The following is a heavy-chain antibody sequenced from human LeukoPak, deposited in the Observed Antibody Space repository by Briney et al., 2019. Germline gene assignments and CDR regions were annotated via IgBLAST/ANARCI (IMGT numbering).Heavy chain of an antibody. CDR3: ARAAHIVVVTAIYYFDY. CDR1: GGSISSGGYY. Sequence: SEALSLTCTVSGGSISSGGYYWSWIRQHPGKGLEWIGYIYYSGSTYYNPSLKSRVTISVDTSKNQFSLKLSSVTAADTAVYYCARAAHIVVVTAIYYFDYWGQGTLVTVSS. D-gene: IGHD2-21*02. J-gene: IGHJ4*02. CDR2: IYYSGST. V-gene: IGHV4-31*03.